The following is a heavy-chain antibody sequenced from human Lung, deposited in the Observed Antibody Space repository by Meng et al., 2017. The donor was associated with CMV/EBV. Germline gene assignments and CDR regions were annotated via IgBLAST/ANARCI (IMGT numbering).Heavy chain of an antibody. CDR2: IDPSDSDT. CDR1: GYIFNNSW. J-gene: IGHJ6*02. CDR3: ARPRVYGFYFYGMDV. V-gene: IGHV5-51*01. Sequence: SGYIFNNSWIGWARQMPGTGLEWMGIIDPSDSDTRYSPSFDGQVTIAVDRSTSTAYLQWSSLKASDTAIYYCARPRVYGFYFYGMDVWGQGTTVTVSS. D-gene: IGHD2-8*01.